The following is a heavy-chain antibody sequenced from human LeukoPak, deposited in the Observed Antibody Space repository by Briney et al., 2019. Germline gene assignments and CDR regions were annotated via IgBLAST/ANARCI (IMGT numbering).Heavy chain of an antibody. CDR3: AKDAPDYYDSSGYYLSDWFDP. D-gene: IGHD3-22*01. Sequence: GGSLRLSCVASGFTFSSYAMSWVRQAPGKGLEWVSAISGSGGSTYYADSVKGRFTISRDNSKNTLYLQMNSLRAEDTAVYYCAKDAPDYYDSSGYYLSDWFDPWGQGTLVTVSS. CDR1: GFTFSSYA. J-gene: IGHJ5*02. V-gene: IGHV3-23*01. CDR2: ISGSGGST.